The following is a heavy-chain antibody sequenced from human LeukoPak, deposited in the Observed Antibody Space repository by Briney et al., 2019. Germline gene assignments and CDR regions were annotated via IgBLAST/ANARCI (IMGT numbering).Heavy chain of an antibody. D-gene: IGHD2-2*01. CDR3: ARGRPEIGVPAAHLVTY. CDR2: IYYSGST. CDR1: GGSFSGYY. Sequence: PSETLSLTCAVYGGSFSGYYWSWIRQPPGKGLEWIGSIYYSGSTYYNPSLKSRVTISVDTSKNQFSLKLSSVTAADTAVYYCARGRPEIGVPAAHLVTYWGQGTLVTVSS. V-gene: IGHV4-34*01. J-gene: IGHJ4*02.